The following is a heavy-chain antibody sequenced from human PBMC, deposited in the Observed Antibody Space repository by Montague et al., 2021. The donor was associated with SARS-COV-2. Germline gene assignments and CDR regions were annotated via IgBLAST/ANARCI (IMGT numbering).Heavy chain of an antibody. CDR2: LFYSGSS. CDR3: VAEWLARYYFDF. Sequence: SETLSLTCTVAGGSISSSNYYWGWIRQPPGKGLEWIGSLFYSGSSFYXXXLKSRVTISVDTSKSQFSLRLGSVTAADTAVYYCVAEWLARYYFDFWGQGTLVTVSS. D-gene: IGHD6-19*01. J-gene: IGHJ4*02. CDR1: GGSISSSNYY. V-gene: IGHV4-39*01.